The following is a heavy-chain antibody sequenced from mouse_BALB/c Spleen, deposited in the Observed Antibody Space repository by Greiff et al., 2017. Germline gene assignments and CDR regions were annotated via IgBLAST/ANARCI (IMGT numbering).Heavy chain of an antibody. V-gene: IGHV5-9-3*01. Sequence: EVLLVESGGGLVKPGGSLKLSCAASGFTFSSYAMHWVRQTPGQRLEWVATISSGGSYTYYPDSVKGLFTISRDNATNTLYLQMSSLRAEDTAMYYCARHEDYGLDYWGQGTSVTVSS. J-gene: IGHJ4*01. CDR1: GFTFSSYA. CDR2: ISSGGSYT. CDR3: ARHEDYGLDY.